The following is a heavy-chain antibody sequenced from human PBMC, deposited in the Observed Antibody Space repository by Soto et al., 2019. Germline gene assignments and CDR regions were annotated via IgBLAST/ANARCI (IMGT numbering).Heavy chain of an antibody. CDR2: ISGSGGST. CDR3: AKALVGTRASPVNWYFDL. CDR1: GFTFSSYA. V-gene: IGHV3-23*01. J-gene: IGHJ2*01. D-gene: IGHD5-12*01. Sequence: EVQLLESGGGLVQPGGSLRLSCAASGFTFSSYAMSWVRQAPGKGLEWVSAISGSGGSTYYADSVKGRFTISRDNSKNPLYLQMNSLRAEDTAVYYCAKALVGTRASPVNWYFDLWGRGTLVTVAS.